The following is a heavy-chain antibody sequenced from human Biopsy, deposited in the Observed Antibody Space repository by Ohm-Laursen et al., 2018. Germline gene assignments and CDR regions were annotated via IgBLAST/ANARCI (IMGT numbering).Heavy chain of an antibody. CDR3: ARDRWPHVTLLGLVVFDF. J-gene: IGHJ4*02. CDR1: GYTFTNFG. D-gene: IGHD3-3*01. CDR2: ISPYNGDT. V-gene: IGHV1-18*01. Sequence: ASVKASCKASGYTFTNFGISWVRQAPGQGLEWMGWISPYNGDTDYAQKLQGRVTMTADTSTSTAYMDLRSLRSDDTAVYYCARDRWPHVTLLGLVVFDFWGQGTLVIVSS.